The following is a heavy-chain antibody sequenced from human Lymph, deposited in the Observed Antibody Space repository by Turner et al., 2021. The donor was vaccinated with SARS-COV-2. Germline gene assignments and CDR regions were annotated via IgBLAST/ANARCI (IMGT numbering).Heavy chain of an antibody. J-gene: IGHJ3*02. CDR2: SYYSGST. CDR3: AEHHRVYSGSYSGAFDI. Sequence: QLQLQVSGPGLVKRSETLCLTCTVSGGSISSSTYYWGWIRQPPGKGLEWIGNSYYSGSTYYNPSLKSRVTISVDTSKNQFSLKLSSVTAADTAVYYCAEHHRVYSGSYSGAFDIWGQGTMVTVSS. CDR1: GGSISSSTYY. V-gene: IGHV4-39*01. D-gene: IGHD1-26*01.